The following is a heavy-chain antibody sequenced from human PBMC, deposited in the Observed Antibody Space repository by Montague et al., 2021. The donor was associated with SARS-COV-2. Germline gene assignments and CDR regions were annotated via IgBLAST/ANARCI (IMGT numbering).Heavy chain of an antibody. Sequence: SETLSLTCTVSGGSISSYYWSWIRQPPGKGLQWIGYIYNNGSTNCNTSLKSRVTLSIDTSKNQFSLKLTSVTAADTAVYYCARGGGDSADYYYYAMDVWGPGTTVTVSS. D-gene: IGHD2-21*02. CDR2: IYNNGST. CDR3: ARGGGDSADYYYYAMDV. V-gene: IGHV4-59*01. J-gene: IGHJ6*02. CDR1: GGSISSYY.